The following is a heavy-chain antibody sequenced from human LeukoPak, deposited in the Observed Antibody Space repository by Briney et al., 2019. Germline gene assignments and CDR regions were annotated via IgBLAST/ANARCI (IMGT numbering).Heavy chain of an antibody. Sequence: SQTLSLTCNISGDSVSRNSAAWNWIRQSPSRGLEWLGRIYYRSNWHTNYAVSVRGRMTINSDTSKNQFSLQLSSVTPEDTAVYYCARGRDENSFSSYGFDVWGQGTTVTVSS. J-gene: IGHJ6*02. CDR1: GDSVSRNSAA. CDR2: IYYRSNWHT. V-gene: IGHV6-1*01. D-gene: IGHD5/OR15-5a*01. CDR3: ARGRDENSFSSYGFDV.